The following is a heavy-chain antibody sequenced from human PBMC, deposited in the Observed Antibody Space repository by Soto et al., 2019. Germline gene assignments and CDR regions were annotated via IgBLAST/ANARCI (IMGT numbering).Heavy chain of an antibody. V-gene: IGHV3-30*04. Sequence: VGSLRLSCAASGFTFSSYAMHWVRQAPGKGLEWVAVISYDGSNKYYADSVKGRFTISRDNSKNTLYLQMNSLRAEDTAVYYCAKDSSYYDSSGPSDYWGQGTLVTVSS. J-gene: IGHJ4*02. D-gene: IGHD3-22*01. CDR1: GFTFSSYA. CDR2: ISYDGSNK. CDR3: AKDSSYYDSSGPSDY.